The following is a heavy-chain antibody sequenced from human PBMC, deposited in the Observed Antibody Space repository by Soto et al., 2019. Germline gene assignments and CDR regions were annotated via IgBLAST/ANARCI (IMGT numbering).Heavy chain of an antibody. J-gene: IGHJ4*02. CDR2: ISGSGGST. CDR1: GFTFSSYA. Sequence: PGGSLRLSCAASGFTFSSYAMSWVRQAPGKGLEWVSGISGSGGSTYSADSVKGRFTISRDNSKNTLYLQMNSLRAEDTAVYYCARRSDSSRNFDYWGQGTLVTVSS. V-gene: IGHV3-23*01. D-gene: IGHD6-6*01. CDR3: ARRSDSSRNFDY.